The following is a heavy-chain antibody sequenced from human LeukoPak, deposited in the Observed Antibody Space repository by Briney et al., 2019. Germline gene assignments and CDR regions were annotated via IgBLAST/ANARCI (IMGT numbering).Heavy chain of an antibody. Sequence: PGGSLRLSCAASGFTFSRYEMNSVRQAPGKGLEWVSYISSSGMTIYYADSVKGRFTISGDNAKNSLYLQMNSLRAEDTAVYYCPREVYDYLDVWGKGTTVTISS. CDR1: GFTFSRYE. J-gene: IGHJ6*03. CDR2: ISSSGMTI. CDR3: PREVYDYLDV. V-gene: IGHV3-48*03.